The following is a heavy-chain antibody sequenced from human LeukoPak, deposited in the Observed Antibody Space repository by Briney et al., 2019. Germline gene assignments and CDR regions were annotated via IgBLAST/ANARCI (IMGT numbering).Heavy chain of an antibody. CDR2: INHSGST. D-gene: IGHD5-18*01. J-gene: IGHJ3*02. V-gene: IGHV4-34*01. Sequence: SETLSLTCAVYGGSFSGYYWSWIRQPPGKGLEWIGEINHSGSTNYNPSLKSRVTISVDTSKNQFSLKLSSVTAADTAVYYCARGPIQLWLRVAFDIWGQGTMVTVSS. CDR1: GGSFSGYY. CDR3: ARGPIQLWLRVAFDI.